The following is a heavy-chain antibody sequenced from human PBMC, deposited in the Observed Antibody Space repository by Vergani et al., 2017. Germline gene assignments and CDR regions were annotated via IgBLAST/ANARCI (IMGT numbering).Heavy chain of an antibody. CDR1: GFTFNRYG. D-gene: IGHD2-15*01. J-gene: IGHJ4*02. CDR3: ARDLAYCHEGSCAL. Sequence: QVQLVQSGGGVVQPGGSLRLSCVASGFTFNRYGMQWVRQAPGKGLEWVAYVLFDGSNEYYADSVKGRFIVSRGNSNDALYLRMNSLRNDDTAVYYCARDLAYCHEGSCALWGQGSVVTVSS. V-gene: IGHV3-30*02. CDR2: VLFDGSNE.